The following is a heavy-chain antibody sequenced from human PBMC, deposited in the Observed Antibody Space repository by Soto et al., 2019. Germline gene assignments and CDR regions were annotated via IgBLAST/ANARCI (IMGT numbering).Heavy chain of an antibody. J-gene: IGHJ4*02. Sequence: QVQLQESGPGLVKASQTLSLTCTVSGGPITTGGHFWSWIRQYPGKGLEWIGYIYYSGTTHYNPSLKSRVTISVDTSKRQSSLNLGSLTAADTAVYYCARAVSGSYLDSWGQGTLVSVSS. CDR2: IYYSGTT. CDR1: GGPITTGGHF. CDR3: ARAVSGSYLDS. D-gene: IGHD1-26*01. V-gene: IGHV4-31*03.